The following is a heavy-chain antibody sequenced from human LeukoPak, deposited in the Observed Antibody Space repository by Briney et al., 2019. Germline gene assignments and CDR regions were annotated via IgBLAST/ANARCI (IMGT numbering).Heavy chain of an antibody. D-gene: IGHD2-2*01. V-gene: IGHV4-59*01. CDR1: GGSISHYY. Sequence: SETLSLTCTVSGGSISHYYWTWIRQPPGKGLEWIGYIYYSGSTNYSPSLKSRVTISVDTSKNQFSLKLSSVTAADTAVYYCARGTYCSITSCYAPDAFDIWGQGTMVTVSS. J-gene: IGHJ3*02. CDR3: ARGTYCSITSCYAPDAFDI. CDR2: IYYSGST.